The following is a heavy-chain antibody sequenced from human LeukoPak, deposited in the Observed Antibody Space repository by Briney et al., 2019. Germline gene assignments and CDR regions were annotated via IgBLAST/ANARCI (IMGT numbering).Heavy chain of an antibody. J-gene: IGHJ3*02. V-gene: IGHV3-30*03. D-gene: IGHD5-12*01. CDR3: ARDRTRYSGYDYDAFDI. Sequence: GRSLRLSCAASGFTFSSYGMHWVRQAPGKGLEWVAVISYDGSNQYYADSVKGRFTISRDNSKNTLYLQMNSLRAEDTAVYYCARDRTRYSGYDYDAFDIWGQGTMVTVSS. CDR2: ISYDGSNQ. CDR1: GFTFSSYG.